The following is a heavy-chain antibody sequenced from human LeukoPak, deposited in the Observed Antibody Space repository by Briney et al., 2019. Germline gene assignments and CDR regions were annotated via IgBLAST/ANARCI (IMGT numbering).Heavy chain of an antibody. V-gene: IGHV1-2*02. CDR1: GYTFTSYA. CDR2: INPNSGGT. Sequence: EASVKVSCKASGYTFTSYAMNWVRQAPGQGLEWMGWINPNSGGTNYAQKFQGRVTMTRDTSISTAYMELSRLRSDDTAVYYCAREFQDCSSTSCRYYYYYYYMDVWGKGTTVTVSS. D-gene: IGHD2-2*01. CDR3: AREFQDCSSTSCRYYYYYYYMDV. J-gene: IGHJ6*03.